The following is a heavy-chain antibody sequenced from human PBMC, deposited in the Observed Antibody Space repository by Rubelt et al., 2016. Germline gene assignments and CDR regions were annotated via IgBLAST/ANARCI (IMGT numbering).Heavy chain of an antibody. CDR2: ISSSGDST. D-gene: IGHD2-2*02. V-gene: IGHV3-23*01. CDR3: AKDRARIPPGDTDY. Sequence: NRGEWVSAISSSGDSTYYVDSVKGRFTISRDNSKNTVDLQMNSLRAEDTAVYYCAKDRARIPPGDTDYWGQGTLVTVSS. J-gene: IGHJ4*02.